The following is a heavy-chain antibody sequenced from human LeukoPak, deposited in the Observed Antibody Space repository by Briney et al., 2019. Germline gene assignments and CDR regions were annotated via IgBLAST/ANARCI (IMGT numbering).Heavy chain of an antibody. V-gene: IGHV3-7*03. CDR3: ARHSNGWSEGTY. CDR2: IKQDGSEK. CDR1: GFTFRNYW. Sequence: GGSLRLSCAASGFTFRNYWMTWVRQAPGKGLEWVANIKQDGSEKNYVDSVKGRFTISRDNAKNSLFLQMNSLRAEDAAVYYCARHSNGWSEGTYWGQGTLVTVTS. D-gene: IGHD6-19*01. J-gene: IGHJ4*02.